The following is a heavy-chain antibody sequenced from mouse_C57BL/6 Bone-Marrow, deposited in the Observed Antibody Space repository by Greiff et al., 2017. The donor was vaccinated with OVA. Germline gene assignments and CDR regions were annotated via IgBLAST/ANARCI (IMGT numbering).Heavy chain of an antibody. D-gene: IGHD2-1*01. J-gene: IGHJ3*01. Sequence: QVQLQQSGAELVRPGASVKLSCKASGYTFTDYEMHWVKQTPVHGLEWIGAIDPETGGTAYNQKFKGKAILTADKSSSTAYMELRSLTSEDSAVYYCTRRFYGNYAAYWGQGTLVTVSA. CDR2: IDPETGGT. V-gene: IGHV1-15*01. CDR1: GYTFTDYE. CDR3: TRRFYGNYAAY.